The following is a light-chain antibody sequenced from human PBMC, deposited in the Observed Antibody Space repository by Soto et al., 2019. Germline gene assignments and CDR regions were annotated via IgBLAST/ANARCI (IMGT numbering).Light chain of an antibody. CDR2: KAS. J-gene: IGKJ1*01. CDR1: QSISAW. CDR3: QQYNSDSRT. Sequence: DIQMTQSPSTLSASVGDRVTINCRASQSISAWLAWYQQKPGKAPKLLIYKASSLESGVPSRFSGSGSGTEFTLTISSLQPDDFATYYCQQYNSDSRTFGQGTKVEIK. V-gene: IGKV1-5*03.